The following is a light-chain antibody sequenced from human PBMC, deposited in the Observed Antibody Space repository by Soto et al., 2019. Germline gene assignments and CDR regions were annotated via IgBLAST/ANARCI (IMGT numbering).Light chain of an antibody. CDR3: SSYTSGSTLPWV. V-gene: IGLV2-14*01. J-gene: IGLJ1*01. Sequence: QSALTQPASCFGSPGRWFTISSLGPTDDIGTYEYISWHQHHPGKAPKLIIFGVYDRPSGVSDRFSGSKSGNTASLTIFGLQLEDEAVYYCSSYTSGSTLPWVFGTGTKVTVL. CDR2: GVY. CDR1: TDDIGTYEY.